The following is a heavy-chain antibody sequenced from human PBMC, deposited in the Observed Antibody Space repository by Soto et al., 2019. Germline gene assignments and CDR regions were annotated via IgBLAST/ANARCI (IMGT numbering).Heavy chain of an antibody. D-gene: IGHD4-17*01. CDR2: IYYSGSS. CDR1: GGSISSYY. CDR3: ARVGDYPDY. J-gene: IGHJ4*02. V-gene: IGHV4-59*01. Sequence: QVQLQESGPGLVKPSETLSLTCTVSGGSISSYYWSWIRQPPGKGLEWIGYIYYSGSSNYNTSLKSRVTISVDTSKNQFSLKLRSVTAADTAVYYCARVGDYPDYWGQGTLVTVSS.